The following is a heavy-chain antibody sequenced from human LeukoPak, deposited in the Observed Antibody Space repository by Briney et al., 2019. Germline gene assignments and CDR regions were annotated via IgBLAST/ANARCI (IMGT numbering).Heavy chain of an antibody. Sequence: GGSLRLSCAASGFTFSSYWMSWVRQAPGKGLEWVANIKQDGSEKYYVDSVKGRFTISRDNAKNSLYLQMNSLRAEDTAVYYCARDLLDWYYGYNAFDTWGQGTMVTVSS. CDR2: IKQDGSEK. J-gene: IGHJ3*02. V-gene: IGHV3-7*01. D-gene: IGHD3-9*01. CDR3: ARDLLDWYYGYNAFDT. CDR1: GFTFSSYW.